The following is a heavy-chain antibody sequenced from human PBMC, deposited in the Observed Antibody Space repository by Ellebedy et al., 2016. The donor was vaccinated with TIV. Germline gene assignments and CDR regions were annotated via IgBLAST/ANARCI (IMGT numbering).Heavy chain of an antibody. Sequence: SETLSLTCTVSGGSISSYYWSWIRQPPGKGLEWIGYIYYSGSTNYNSSLKSRVTISVDTSKNQFSLKLSSVTAADTAVYYCARSIMITFGGVIVISWFDPWGQGTLVTVSS. CDR3: ARSIMITFGGVIVISWFDP. J-gene: IGHJ5*02. CDR1: GGSISSYY. D-gene: IGHD3-16*02. V-gene: IGHV4-59*12. CDR2: IYYSGST.